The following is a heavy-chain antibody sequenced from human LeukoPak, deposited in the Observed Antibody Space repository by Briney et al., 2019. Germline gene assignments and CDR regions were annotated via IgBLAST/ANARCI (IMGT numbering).Heavy chain of an antibody. CDR3: ARVPRPTYYDFWGGAFDI. D-gene: IGHD3-3*01. J-gene: IGHJ3*02. CDR1: GFTVSSNY. V-gene: IGHV3-53*01. CDR2: IYSGGST. Sequence: GGSLRLSCAASGFTVSSNYMSWVRQAPGKGLEWVSVIYSGGSTYYADSVKGRFTISRDNSKNTLYLQMNSLRAEDTAVYYCARVPRPTYYDFWGGAFDIWGQGTMVTVSS.